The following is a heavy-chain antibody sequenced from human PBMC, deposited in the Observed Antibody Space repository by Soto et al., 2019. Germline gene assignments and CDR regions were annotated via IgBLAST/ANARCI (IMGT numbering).Heavy chain of an antibody. CDR3: ARGEGAIFGVVSTGLIDY. Sequence: EVQLVESGGGLVQPGGSLRLSCAASGFSFSSYSMNWVRQAPGKGLEWVSYISSSSSTIYYADSVKGRFTISRDNAKNSLYLQMNSLRDEDTAVYYCARGEGAIFGVVSTGLIDYWGQGTLVTVSS. D-gene: IGHD3-3*01. V-gene: IGHV3-48*02. J-gene: IGHJ4*02. CDR1: GFSFSSYS. CDR2: ISSSSSTI.